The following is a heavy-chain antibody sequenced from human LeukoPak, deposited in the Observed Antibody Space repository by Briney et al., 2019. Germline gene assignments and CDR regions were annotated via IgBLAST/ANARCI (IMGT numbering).Heavy chain of an antibody. V-gene: IGHV3-33*01. J-gene: IGHJ5*02. CDR3: ARDKSNSNWFDP. CDR2: IWYDGSNK. CDR1: GFTFSSYG. Sequence: GGSLRLSCAASGFTFSSYGMHGVRQAPGKGLEWVAVIWYDGSNKYYADSVKGRFTISRDNSKNTLYLQMNSLRAEDTAVYYCARDKSNSNWFDPWGQGTLVTVSS. D-gene: IGHD4-11*01.